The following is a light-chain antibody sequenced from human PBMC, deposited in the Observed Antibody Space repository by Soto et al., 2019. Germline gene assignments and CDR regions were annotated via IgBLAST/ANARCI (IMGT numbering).Light chain of an antibody. J-gene: IGKJ3*01. CDR1: QSVSSSS. V-gene: IGKV3-20*01. Sequence: ETVLTQSPGTLSLSPGERATLSCRASQSVSSSSLAWYQQRPGQAPRLLIYGTSSRATGIPDRFSGSGSGTDFTLTVSSLQSEDFAFYYCQQYNNWPLTFGPGTKVDIK. CDR2: GTS. CDR3: QQYNNWPLT.